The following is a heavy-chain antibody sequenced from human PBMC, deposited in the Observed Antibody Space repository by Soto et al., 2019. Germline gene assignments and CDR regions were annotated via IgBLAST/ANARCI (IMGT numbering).Heavy chain of an antibody. CDR2: INHSGST. Sequence: SETLSLTCAVYGGSFSGYYWSWIRQPPGKGLEWIGEINHSGSTNYNPSLKSRVTISVDTSKNQFSLKLSSVTAADTAVYYCARQLAYYDILTGFYYYYGMDVWGQGTTVTVSS. V-gene: IGHV4-34*01. D-gene: IGHD3-9*01. CDR3: ARQLAYYDILTGFYYYYGMDV. J-gene: IGHJ6*02. CDR1: GGSFSGYY.